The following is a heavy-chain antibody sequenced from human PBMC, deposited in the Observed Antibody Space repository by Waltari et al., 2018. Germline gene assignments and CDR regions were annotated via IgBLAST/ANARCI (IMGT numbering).Heavy chain of an antibody. CDR2: LMPFSGQT. J-gene: IGHJ4*01. CDR1: GYSFTTYV. Sequence: QIHLVQSGPETQKPGASVKVSCKTSGYSFTTYVISWVRQAQGQGLEWVGWLMPFSGQTHDAQKCQDRVAMTADTAAATAYMELKSLRSDDTAFYYCATSYSWNGLEYWGHGTLVTVFS. V-gene: IGHV1-18*01. D-gene: IGHD1-26*01. CDR3: ATSYSWNGLEY.